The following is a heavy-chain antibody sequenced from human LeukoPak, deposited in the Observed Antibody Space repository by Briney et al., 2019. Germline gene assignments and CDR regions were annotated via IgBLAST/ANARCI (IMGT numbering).Heavy chain of an antibody. D-gene: IGHD6-13*01. J-gene: IGHJ4*02. V-gene: IGHV3-7*01. CDR1: GFTFSSYA. Sequence: GGSLRLSCAASGFTFSSYAMSWVRQAPGKGLEWVANIKQDGSEKYYVDSVKGRFTISRDNAKNSLYLQMNSLRAEDTAVYYCARDGSIAAAVFDYWGQGTLVTVSS. CDR3: ARDGSIAAAVFDY. CDR2: IKQDGSEK.